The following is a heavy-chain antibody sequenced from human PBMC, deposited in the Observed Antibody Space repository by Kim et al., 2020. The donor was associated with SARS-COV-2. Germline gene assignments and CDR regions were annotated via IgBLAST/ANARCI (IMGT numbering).Heavy chain of an antibody. CDR2: ISAYNGNT. D-gene: IGHD2-2*01. CDR1: GYTFTSYG. V-gene: IGHV1-18*01. J-gene: IGHJ5*02. Sequence: ASVKVSCKASGYTFTSYGISWVRQAPGQGLEWMGWISAYNGNTNYAQKLQGRVTMTTDTSTSTAYMELRSLRSDDTAVYYCARDGGPPYQLLPYNWFDPWGQGTLVTVSS. CDR3: ARDGGPPYQLLPYNWFDP.